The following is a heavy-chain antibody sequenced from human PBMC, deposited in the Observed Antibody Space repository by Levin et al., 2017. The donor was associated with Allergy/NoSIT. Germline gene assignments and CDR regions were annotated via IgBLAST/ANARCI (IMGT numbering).Heavy chain of an antibody. Sequence: ESGPTLVKPTQTLTLTCTFSGFSLSTSGVGVGWIRQPPGKALEWLALIYWDDDKRYSPSLKSRLTITKDTSKNQVVLTMTNMDPVDTATYYCARLRLGELSFIPYYFDYWGQGTLVTVSS. J-gene: IGHJ4*02. CDR3: ARLRLGELSFIPYYFDY. CDR1: GFSLSTSGVG. CDR2: IYWDDDK. D-gene: IGHD3-16*02. V-gene: IGHV2-5*02.